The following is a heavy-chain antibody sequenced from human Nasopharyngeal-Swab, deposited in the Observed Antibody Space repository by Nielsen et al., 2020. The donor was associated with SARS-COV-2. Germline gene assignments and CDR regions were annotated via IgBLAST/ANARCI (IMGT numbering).Heavy chain of an antibody. D-gene: IGHD1-26*01. V-gene: IGHV4-38-2*02. J-gene: IGHJ3*02. CDR3: ARDPPSIVGANPGYYPGGVDDAFDI. CDR1: GYSISSGYY. Sequence: SETLSLTCTVSGYSISSGYYWGWIRQPPGKGLEWIGSIYHSGSTYYNPSLKSRVTISVDTSKNQFSLKLSSVTAADTAVYYCARDPPSIVGANPGYYPGGVDDAFDIWGQGTMVTVSS. CDR2: IYHSGST.